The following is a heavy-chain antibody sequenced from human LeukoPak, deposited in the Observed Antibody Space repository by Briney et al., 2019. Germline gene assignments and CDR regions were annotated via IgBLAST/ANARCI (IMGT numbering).Heavy chain of an antibody. J-gene: IGHJ6*02. Sequence: ASVKVSCKASGYTFTGYYMHWVRQATGQGLEWMGWMNPDSGHTGYAQKFQGRVTMTRDTSIGTAYMELSSLRSEDTAVYYCARDYFDSSDSIYYFYGLDVWGLGTTVTVSS. D-gene: IGHD3-22*01. CDR3: ARDYFDSSDSIYYFYGLDV. CDR1: GYTFTGYY. CDR2: MNPDSGHT. V-gene: IGHV1-8*02.